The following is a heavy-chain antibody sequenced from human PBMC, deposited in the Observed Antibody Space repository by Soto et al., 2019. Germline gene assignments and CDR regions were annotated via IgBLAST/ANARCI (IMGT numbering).Heavy chain of an antibody. D-gene: IGHD3-16*01. CDR1: GGSISSYY. CDR2: IYYSGST. V-gene: IGHV4-59*01. CDR3: ARAQGVYGMDV. Sequence: SETLSPTCTVSGGSISSYYWSWIRQPPGKGLEWIGYIYYSGSTNYNPSLKSRVTISVDTSKNQFSLKLSSVTAADTAVYYCARAQGVYGMDVWGQGTTVTVSS. J-gene: IGHJ6*02.